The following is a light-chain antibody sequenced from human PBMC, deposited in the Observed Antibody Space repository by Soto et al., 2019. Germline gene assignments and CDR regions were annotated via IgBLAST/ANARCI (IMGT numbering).Light chain of an antibody. J-gene: IGKJ2*02. Sequence: DIRMTQSPSSLSASVGDRVTITCRASQRISNYVNWYQQKTGEAPKFIIYSASSMENGVTSRFSGSGSGTDFTLTISGLQPDAFATYYCQQGYATPCTFGHGTQLEIK. CDR3: QQGYATPCT. CDR2: SAS. V-gene: IGKV1-39*01. CDR1: QRISNY.